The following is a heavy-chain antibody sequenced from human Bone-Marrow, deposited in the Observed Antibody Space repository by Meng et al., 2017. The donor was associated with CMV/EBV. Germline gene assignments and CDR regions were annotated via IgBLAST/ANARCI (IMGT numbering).Heavy chain of an antibody. CDR1: GYTFTSYG. V-gene: IGHV1-18*01. J-gene: IGHJ4*02. D-gene: IGHD1-26*01. Sequence: ASVKVSCKASGYTFTSYGISWVRQAPGQGLEWMGWISAYNGNTNYAQKLQGRVTMTRDTSASTVYMELSSLRSEDTALYYCASEWADLHFEDWGQRTLVPVSS. CDR3: ASEWADLHFED. CDR2: ISAYNGNT.